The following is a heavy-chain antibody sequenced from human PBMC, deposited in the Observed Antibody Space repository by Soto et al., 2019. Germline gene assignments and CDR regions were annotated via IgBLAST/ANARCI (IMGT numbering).Heavy chain of an antibody. CDR2: FHYSENT. D-gene: IGHD2-2*01. CDR3: ARLGGYCSRNNCYGYYGMDV. V-gene: IGHV4-39*01. CDR1: GGSISSGPYS. J-gene: IGHJ6*02. Sequence: QLQLQESGPGLVKPSETLSLTCTVSGGSISSGPYSWGWIRQPPGEGLEWIATFHYSENTYYTPSLESRVTISVDTSKNQFSLKVTSVTVADTAVYYCARLGGYCSRNNCYGYYGMDVWGQGTTVTVSS.